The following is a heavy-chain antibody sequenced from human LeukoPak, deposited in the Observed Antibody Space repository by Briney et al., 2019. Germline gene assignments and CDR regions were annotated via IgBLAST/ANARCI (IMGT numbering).Heavy chain of an antibody. J-gene: IGHJ2*01. CDR1: GFTFSSFA. Sequence: GGSLRLSCAASGFTFSSFAMSWVSQAPGKGLEWVSAISGSGGSTYYADSVKGRFTISRDNSKNTLYLQMNSLRAEDTAVYYCAKGDTMMGWYFDLWGRGTLVTVSS. CDR2: ISGSGGST. V-gene: IGHV3-23*01. CDR3: AKGDTMMGWYFDL. D-gene: IGHD3-22*01.